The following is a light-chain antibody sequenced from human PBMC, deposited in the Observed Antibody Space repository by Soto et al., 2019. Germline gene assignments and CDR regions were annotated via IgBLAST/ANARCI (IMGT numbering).Light chain of an antibody. CDR2: SNN. J-gene: IGLJ2*01. CDR3: VAWDDSLNGYVV. CDR1: SSNIGSNT. V-gene: IGLV1-44*01. Sequence: QSVLTQPPSASGTPGQRVTISCSGSSSNIGSNTVNWYQQLPGTAPKLVIYSNNQRPSRVPDRFSGSKSGTSASLAISGLQSEDEADYYCVAWDDSLNGYVVFGGGTKLTVL.